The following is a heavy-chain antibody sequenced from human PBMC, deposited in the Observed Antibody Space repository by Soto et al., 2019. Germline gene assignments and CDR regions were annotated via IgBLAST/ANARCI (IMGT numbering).Heavy chain of an antibody. CDR1: GFTVNSNY. J-gene: IGHJ6*02. V-gene: IGHV3-53*02. CDR2: TNTVGTT. D-gene: IGHD2-15*01. Sequence: EVQVLATGGGLIQPGGTLRLSCAASGFTVNSNYMSWVRQAPGEGLQWVSITNTVGTTYYADSVKGRFTVSRDNSKNTMYLQMKSLRAKDTALYYWAKVDGFNLAVWGQGTTVSVSS. CDR3: AKVDGFNLAV.